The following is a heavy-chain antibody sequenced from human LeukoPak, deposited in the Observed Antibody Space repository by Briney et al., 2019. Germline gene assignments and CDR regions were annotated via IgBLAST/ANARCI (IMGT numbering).Heavy chain of an antibody. CDR2: IYYSGST. Sequence: SETLSLTCTVSGCSISSSSYYWGWIRQPPGKGLEWIGSIYYSGSTYYNPSLKSRVTIPVDTSKNQFSLKLSSVTAADTAVYYCASSINWFDPWGQGTLVTVSS. CDR1: GCSISSSSYY. D-gene: IGHD3-3*02. J-gene: IGHJ5*02. V-gene: IGHV4-39*01. CDR3: ASSINWFDP.